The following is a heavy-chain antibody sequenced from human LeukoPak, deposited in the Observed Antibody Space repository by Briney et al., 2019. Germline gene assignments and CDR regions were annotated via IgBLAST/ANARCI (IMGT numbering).Heavy chain of an antibody. V-gene: IGHV3-74*01. J-gene: IGHJ4*02. Sequence: GGSLRLSCAASGFTFSSHWMHWVRQAPGKGLVWVSRINSDGSSTSYADSVKGRFTISRDNAKNALYLQMNSLRVEDTAVYYCAREWSGFGELPDYWGQGTLVTVSS. CDR1: GFTFSSHW. CDR2: INSDGSST. CDR3: AREWSGFGELPDY. D-gene: IGHD3-10*01.